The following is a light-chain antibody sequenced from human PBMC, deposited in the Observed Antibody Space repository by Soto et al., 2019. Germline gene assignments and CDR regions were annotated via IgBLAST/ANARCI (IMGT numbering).Light chain of an antibody. CDR2: EVS. CDR1: SSDVGGYNY. CDR3: SSYTSSSTLV. Sequence: QSVLTKPASVSGSPGQSITISCTGTSSDVGGYNYVSWYQQHPGKAPKLMIYEVSNRPSGVSNRFSGSKSGNTASLTISGLQAEDEADYYRSSYTSSSTLVVGTGTKVTVL. J-gene: IGLJ1*01. V-gene: IGLV2-14*01.